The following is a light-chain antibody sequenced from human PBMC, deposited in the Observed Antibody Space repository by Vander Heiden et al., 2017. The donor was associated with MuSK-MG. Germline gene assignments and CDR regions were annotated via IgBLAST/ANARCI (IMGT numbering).Light chain of an antibody. CDR2: AAS. Sequence: TSPPSSLSSPGGDSVITSCAGQQVIRNVLGWYQQKPGKAPKRLIYAASSWQSGVPYRFSGSGSGTEFTLTISSLQPEDFAMYYCQQYNSYPRTFGQGTKLEIK. CDR3: QQYNSYPRT. J-gene: IGKJ2*02. V-gene: IGKV1-17*01. CDR1: QVIRNV.